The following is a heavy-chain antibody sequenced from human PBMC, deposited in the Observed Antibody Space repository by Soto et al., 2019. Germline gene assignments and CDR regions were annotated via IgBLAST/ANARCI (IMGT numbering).Heavy chain of an antibody. CDR3: AGPDPRITMVRGVIIIYYYYGMDV. Sequence: ASVKVSCKASGYTFTSYYMHWVRQAPGQGLEWMGIINSSGGSTSYAQKFQGRVTMTRDTSTSTVYMELSSLRSEDTAVYYCAGPDPRITMVRGVIIIYYYYGMDVWGQGTTVTVSS. D-gene: IGHD3-10*01. CDR2: INSSGGST. J-gene: IGHJ6*02. V-gene: IGHV1-46*01. CDR1: GYTFTSYY.